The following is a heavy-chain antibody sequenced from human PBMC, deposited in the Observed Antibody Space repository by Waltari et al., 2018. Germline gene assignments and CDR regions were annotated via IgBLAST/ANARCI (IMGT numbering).Heavy chain of an antibody. V-gene: IGHV3-7*04. CDR2: LKEDGTEE. CDR3: ARVSKGIHFDY. J-gene: IGHJ4*02. Sequence: EVQLVESGGGLVQPGGSLRLSCTASGFTFVNYWMSWVRQAPGKGLQWVAYLKEDGTEESYLDSLKGRFTISRDDAKNSLHLQMNSLRVEDTAIYYCARVSKGIHFDYWGQGTLVTVSS. CDR1: GFTFVNYW.